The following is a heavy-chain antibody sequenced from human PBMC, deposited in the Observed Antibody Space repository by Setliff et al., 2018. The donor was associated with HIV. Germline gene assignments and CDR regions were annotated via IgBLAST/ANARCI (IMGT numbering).Heavy chain of an antibody. Sequence: PGESLKISCQGSGYSFSNYWIGWVRQMPGKGLEWMGIIYPGDSDTRYSPSFQGQVTISADKSISTAYLQWSSLKASDTAMYYCARYGSGSYPLGDYWGQGTLVTVSS. CDR3: ARYGSGSYPLGDY. V-gene: IGHV5-51*01. J-gene: IGHJ4*02. CDR1: GYSFSNYW. D-gene: IGHD3-10*01. CDR2: IYPGDSDT.